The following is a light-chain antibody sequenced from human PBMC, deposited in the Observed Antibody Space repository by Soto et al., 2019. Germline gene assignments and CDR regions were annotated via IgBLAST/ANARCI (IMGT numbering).Light chain of an antibody. Sequence: EIVLTQSPGTLSLSPGERATLSCRASQSVSSNFLAWYQQKPGQAPRLLIYGASSRATGIPDRFSGSGSGTDFTITISRLEPEDFEVYYCQQYDSSPWTFGQGTKVEIK. J-gene: IGKJ1*01. V-gene: IGKV3-20*01. CDR2: GAS. CDR3: QQYDSSPWT. CDR1: QSVSSNF.